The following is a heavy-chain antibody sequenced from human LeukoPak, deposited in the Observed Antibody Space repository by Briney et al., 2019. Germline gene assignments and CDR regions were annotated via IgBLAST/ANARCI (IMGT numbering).Heavy chain of an antibody. CDR2: ISSSSSYI. CDR1: GFTFNSYG. Sequence: GGSLRLSCAASGFTFNSYGMNWVRQAPGKGLEWVSSISSSSSYIYYADSVQCRFTIYRDNAKNSLYLKRNSLRAEDTAVYYCAREGSYYDILTGYSLGAFDIWGQGTMVTVSS. V-gene: IGHV3-21*01. D-gene: IGHD3-9*01. J-gene: IGHJ3*02. CDR3: AREGSYYDILTGYSLGAFDI.